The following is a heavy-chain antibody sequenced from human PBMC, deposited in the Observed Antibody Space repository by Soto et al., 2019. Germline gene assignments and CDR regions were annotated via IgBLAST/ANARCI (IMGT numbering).Heavy chain of an antibody. D-gene: IGHD5-18*01. Sequence: QVQLVQSGAEVKKPGSSVKVSCKASGGTFSSYTISWVRQAPGQGLEWMGRIIPILGIANYAQKFQGRVTVTADKSTSTSYMEVSSLRSEDTAVYYCARDEGRGYSYGYTYWYFDLWGRGTLVTVSS. CDR3: ARDEGRGYSYGYTYWYFDL. J-gene: IGHJ2*01. CDR1: GGTFSSYT. V-gene: IGHV1-69*08. CDR2: IIPILGIA.